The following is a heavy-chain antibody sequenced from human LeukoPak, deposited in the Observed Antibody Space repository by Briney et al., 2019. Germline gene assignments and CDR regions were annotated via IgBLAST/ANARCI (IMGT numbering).Heavy chain of an antibody. CDR1: GYTFTSYG. CDR2: ISAYNGNT. Sequence: ASVTVSCKASGYTFTSYGISWVRQAPGQGLEWMGWISAYNGNTNYAQTLQGRVTITTDTSTSTAYMQLRGLRSDDTAVYYCARRSEPAADDYWGQGTLVTVSS. J-gene: IGHJ4*02. D-gene: IGHD2-2*01. CDR3: ARRSEPAADDY. V-gene: IGHV1-18*01.